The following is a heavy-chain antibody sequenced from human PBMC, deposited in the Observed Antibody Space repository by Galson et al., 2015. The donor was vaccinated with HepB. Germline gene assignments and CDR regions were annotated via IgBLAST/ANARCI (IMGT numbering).Heavy chain of an antibody. Sequence: SLRLSCAASGFTFSNYAMSWVRQAPGKGLEWVSTISGSGGSAFYADSLRGRFTISRDNSKNTLYLQMNSLRAEDTAIYYCAKDPPHYDFWSASYPYYFDYWGQGTLVTVSS. CDR1: GFTFSNYA. CDR2: ISGSGGSA. D-gene: IGHD3-3*01. CDR3: AKDPPHYDFWSASYPYYFDY. V-gene: IGHV3-23*01. J-gene: IGHJ4*02.